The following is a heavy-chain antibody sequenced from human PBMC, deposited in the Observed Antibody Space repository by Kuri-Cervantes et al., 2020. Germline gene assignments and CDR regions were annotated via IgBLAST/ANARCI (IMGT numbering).Heavy chain of an antibody. CDR2: ISSSSSSI. V-gene: IGHV3-48*02. J-gene: IGHJ4*02. D-gene: IGHD2-8*01. Sequence: GGSLRLSCAASGFTFSSYSMNWVRQAPGKGLEWVSYISSSSSSIYYADSVKGRFTISRDNAKSSLYLQMNSLRDDDTAVYYCARAGADCTNGVCYIGLAKTSYTSDYWGQGTLVTVSS. CDR1: GFTFSSYS. CDR3: ARAGADCTNGVCYIGLAKTSYTSDY.